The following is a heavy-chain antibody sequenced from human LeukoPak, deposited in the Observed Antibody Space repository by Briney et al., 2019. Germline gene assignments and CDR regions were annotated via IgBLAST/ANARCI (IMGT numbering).Heavy chain of an antibody. CDR3: ARDEVVPAATYYFDY. CDR2: IIPILGIA. V-gene: IGHV1-69*04. D-gene: IGHD2-2*01. CDR1: GGTYSSYA. J-gene: IGHJ4*02. Sequence: ASVKVSCKAYGGTYSSYAISWVRQAPGQGLEWMGRIIPILGIANYAQKFQGRVTITADKSTSTAYMELSSLRSEDTAVYYCARDEVVPAATYYFDYWGQGTLVTVSS.